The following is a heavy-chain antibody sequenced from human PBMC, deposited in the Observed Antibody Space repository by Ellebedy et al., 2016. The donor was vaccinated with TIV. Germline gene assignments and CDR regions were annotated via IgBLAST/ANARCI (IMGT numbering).Heavy chain of an antibody. V-gene: IGHV4-61*02. D-gene: IGHD1-7*01. Sequence: SETLSLTXTVSGGSVSSGSYYWSWIRQPAGKGLEWIGRIYTSGSTNYNPSLKSRVTMSVDTSKNQFSLKLSSVTAADTAVYYCVGTGTSYYYYGMDVWGQGTTVTVSS. J-gene: IGHJ6*02. CDR1: GGSVSSGSYY. CDR2: IYTSGST. CDR3: VGTGTSYYYYGMDV.